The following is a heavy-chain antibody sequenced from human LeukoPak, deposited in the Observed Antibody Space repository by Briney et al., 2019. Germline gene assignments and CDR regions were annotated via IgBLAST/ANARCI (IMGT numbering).Heavy chain of an antibody. V-gene: IGHV3-33*08. J-gene: IGHJ4*02. CDR1: GFTFSSYG. CDR3: ARDRSRAGYGYLQN. CDR2: IWYDGSNK. D-gene: IGHD5-12*01. Sequence: GGSLRLSCAASGFTFSSYGMHWVRQAPGKGLEWVADIWYDGSNKYCADSVKGRFTISRDNSKNTLYLQMSSLRAEGTAVYYCARDRSRAGYGYLQNWGQGTLVTVSS.